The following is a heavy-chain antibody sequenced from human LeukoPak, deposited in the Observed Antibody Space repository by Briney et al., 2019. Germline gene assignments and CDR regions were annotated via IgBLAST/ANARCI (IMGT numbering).Heavy chain of an antibody. CDR2: FDPEDGET. CDR1: GYTLTELS. J-gene: IGHJ6*02. V-gene: IGHV1-24*01. D-gene: IGHD2-21*02. Sequence: ASVKVSCKVSGYTLTELSMHWMRQAPGKGLEWMGGFDPEDGETIYAQKFQGRVTMTEDTSTDTAYMELSSLRSEDTAVYYCATVYLGLGDQTYYYYGMDVWGQGTTVTVSS. CDR3: ATVYLGLGDQTYYYYGMDV.